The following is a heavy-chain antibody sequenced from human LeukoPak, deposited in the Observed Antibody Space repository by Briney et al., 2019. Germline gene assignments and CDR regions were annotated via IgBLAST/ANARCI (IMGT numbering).Heavy chain of an antibody. V-gene: IGHV4-59*08. D-gene: IGHD2-15*01. CDR1: GGSISSHY. CDR3: ARHWGEYESTPFDY. Sequence: SETLSLTCTVSGGSISSHYWSWIRPPPGEGLEWFGYVHHSGSTIYNPSLNSRVTISIDTSKNQFSLKVSSVTAADTAIYHCARHWGEYESTPFDYWGQGTLVTVSS. CDR2: VHHSGST. J-gene: IGHJ4*02.